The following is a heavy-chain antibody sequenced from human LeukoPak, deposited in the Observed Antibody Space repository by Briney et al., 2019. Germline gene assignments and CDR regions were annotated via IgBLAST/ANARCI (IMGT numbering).Heavy chain of an antibody. J-gene: IGHJ4*02. D-gene: IGHD3-10*01. CDR1: GFTFSSYA. CDR3: AKDSGGIMGAQSEDY. V-gene: IGHV3-23*01. CDR2: ISGSGGST. Sequence: PGGSLRLSCAASGFTFSSYAMSWVRQAPGKGLEWVSAISGSGGSTYYADSVKGRFTISRDNSKNTLYLQMNSLRAEDTAVYYCAKDSGGIMGAQSEDYWGQGTLVTVSS.